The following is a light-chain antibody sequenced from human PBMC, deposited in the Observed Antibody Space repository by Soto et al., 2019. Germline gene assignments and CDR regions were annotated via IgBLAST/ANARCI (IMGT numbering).Light chain of an antibody. Sequence: QSALTQPRSVSGSPGQSVTISCTGTSSDVGGYNYVSWYQHHPGKAPKVMIYDVSKGPSGVPDRFSGSKSGNTASLTISGLQAEDEADYYCCSYAGSFYVFGTGTKLTVL. CDR2: DVS. CDR1: SSDVGGYNY. J-gene: IGLJ1*01. CDR3: CSYAGSFYV. V-gene: IGLV2-11*01.